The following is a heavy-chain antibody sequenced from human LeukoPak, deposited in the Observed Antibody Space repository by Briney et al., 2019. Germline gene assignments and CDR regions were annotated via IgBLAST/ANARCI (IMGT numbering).Heavy chain of an antibody. J-gene: IGHJ4*02. CDR2: IGVRT. CDR3: EARHQNSLEGY. D-gene: IGHD1-1*01. CDR1: GFSITDWP. Sequence: GGSLRLSCTASGFSITDWPLSWVRQAPGEGLEWVSAIGVRTHYADSVKGRFTISRDGSKNTLYLQMNSLTVEDTAIYFCEARHQNSLEGYWGQGTLVSVAS. V-gene: IGHV3-23*01.